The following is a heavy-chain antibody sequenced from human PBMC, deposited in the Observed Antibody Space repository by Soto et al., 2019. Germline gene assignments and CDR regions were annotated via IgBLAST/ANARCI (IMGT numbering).Heavy chain of an antibody. CDR1: GFTFSSYA. Sequence: GGSLRLSCAAPGFTFSSYAMSWVRQAPGKGLEWVSAISGSARTIYYADSVKGRFIISRDSAKKSLFLQMNSLRAEDTALYYCARGDDNSGYYYAFDYWGQGTPVTVSS. CDR2: ISGSARTI. V-gene: IGHV3-23*01. CDR3: ARGDDNSGYYYAFDY. D-gene: IGHD3-22*01. J-gene: IGHJ4*02.